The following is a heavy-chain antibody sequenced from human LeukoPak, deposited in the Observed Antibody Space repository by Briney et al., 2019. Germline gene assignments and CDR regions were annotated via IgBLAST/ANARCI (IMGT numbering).Heavy chain of an antibody. D-gene: IGHD3-3*01. Sequence: GGSLRHSCAASGFTFSSYGMHWVRQAPGKGLEWVAFIRYDGSNKYYADSVKGRFTISRDNSKNTLYLQMNSLRAEDTAVYYCARDANDFWSGLSPPAFDYWGQGTLVTVSS. CDR2: IRYDGSNK. CDR3: ARDANDFWSGLSPPAFDY. V-gene: IGHV3-30*02. J-gene: IGHJ4*02. CDR1: GFTFSSYG.